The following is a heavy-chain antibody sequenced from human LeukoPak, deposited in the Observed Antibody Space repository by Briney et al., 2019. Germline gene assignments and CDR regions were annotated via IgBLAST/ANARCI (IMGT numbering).Heavy chain of an antibody. CDR1: GGTFSSYA. Sequence: SVKVSCKASGGTFSSYAISWVRQAPGQALESMGRIIPIFGTANCAQKFQGRVTITTDESTSTAYMELSSLRSEDTAVYYCAGNPGIAAAGTFDYWGQGTLVTVSS. J-gene: IGHJ4*02. V-gene: IGHV1-69*05. D-gene: IGHD6-13*01. CDR2: IIPIFGTA. CDR3: AGNPGIAAAGTFDY.